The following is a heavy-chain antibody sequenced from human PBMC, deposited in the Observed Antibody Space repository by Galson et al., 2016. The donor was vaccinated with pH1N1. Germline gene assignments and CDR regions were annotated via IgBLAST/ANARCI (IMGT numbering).Heavy chain of an antibody. D-gene: IGHD1-26*01. CDR2: INQDGSRK. CDR3: ATEDYYTSLY. V-gene: IGHV3-7*01. Sequence: LRLSCATSGFIFSDYWMSWVRQAPGKGLEWVAKINQDGSRKYYVDSMKGRCTISRDNAENSLSLQMNSLRVEDTALYYCATEDYYTSLYWGQGILVTVSS. CDR1: GFIFSDYW. J-gene: IGHJ4*02.